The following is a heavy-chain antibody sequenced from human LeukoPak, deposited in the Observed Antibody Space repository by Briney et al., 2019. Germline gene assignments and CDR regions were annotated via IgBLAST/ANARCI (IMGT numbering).Heavy chain of an antibody. Sequence: PSETLSLTCTVSGYSISSGYYWGWIRQPPGKGLEWIGSIYHSGSTYYNPSLKSRVTISVDTSKNQFSLKLSSVTAADTAVYYCAREIVVVPAAYDCWGQGTLVTVSS. V-gene: IGHV4-38-2*02. CDR3: AREIVVVPAAYDC. J-gene: IGHJ4*02. CDR2: IYHSGST. CDR1: GYSISSGYY. D-gene: IGHD2-2*01.